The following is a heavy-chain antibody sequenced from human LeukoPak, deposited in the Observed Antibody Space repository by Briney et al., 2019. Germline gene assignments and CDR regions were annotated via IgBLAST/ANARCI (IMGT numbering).Heavy chain of an antibody. D-gene: IGHD6-6*01. V-gene: IGHV1-2*02. J-gene: IGHJ5*02. CDR3: ACQPKAREDSNWFDP. CDR2: INPNSGGT. CDR1: RYTFTGYY. Sequence: ASVKVSCKASRYTFTGYYMHWVRQAPGQGLEWMGWINPNSGGTNYAQKFQGRVTMTRDTSISTAYMELSRLRSDDTAVYYCACQPKAREDSNWFDPWGQGTLVTVSS.